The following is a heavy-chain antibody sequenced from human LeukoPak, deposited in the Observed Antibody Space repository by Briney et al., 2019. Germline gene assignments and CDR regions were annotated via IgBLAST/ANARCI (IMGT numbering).Heavy chain of an antibody. J-gene: IGHJ5*02. D-gene: IGHD6-13*01. V-gene: IGHV3-66*01. CDR3: ARSIAAAGERHP. CDR1: GFTVSSNY. Sequence: QPGGSLRLSCAVSGFTVSSNYMSWVRQAPGKGLEWVSVIYSGGSTYYADSVKGRFTISRDNSKNTLYLQMNSLGAEDTAVYYCARSIAAAGERHPWGQGTLVTVSS. CDR2: IYSGGST.